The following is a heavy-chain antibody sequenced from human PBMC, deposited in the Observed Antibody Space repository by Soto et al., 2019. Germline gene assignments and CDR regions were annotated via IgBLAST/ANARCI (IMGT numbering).Heavy chain of an antibody. D-gene: IGHD3-22*01. CDR1: GLTFSSYA. Sequence: GGSLRLSCAASGLTFSSYAMHWVRQAPGKGLEWVAVISYDGSNKYYADSVKGRFTISRDNSKNTLYLQMNSLRAEDTAVYYCARVPDYYDSSGYYLPYGMDVRGQGTTVTVSS. CDR3: ARVPDYYDSSGYYLPYGMDV. CDR2: ISYDGSNK. J-gene: IGHJ6*02. V-gene: IGHV3-30-3*01.